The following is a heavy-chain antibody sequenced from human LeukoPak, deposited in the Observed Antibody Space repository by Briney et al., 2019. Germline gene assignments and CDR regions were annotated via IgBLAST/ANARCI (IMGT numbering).Heavy chain of an antibody. J-gene: IGHJ4*02. CDR1: GYTFTSYD. Sequence: GASVKVSCKASGYTFTSYDINWVRQATGQRLEWMGWMNPNSGNTGYAQKFQGRVTMTRNASISTAYMELSSLRSEDTAVYYCARGPGHLIRRDFDYWGQGTLVTVSS. CDR2: MNPNSGNT. V-gene: IGHV1-8*01. D-gene: IGHD2-21*01. CDR3: ARGPGHLIRRDFDY.